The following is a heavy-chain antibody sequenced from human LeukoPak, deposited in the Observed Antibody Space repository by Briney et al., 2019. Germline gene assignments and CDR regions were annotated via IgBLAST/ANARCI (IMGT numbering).Heavy chain of an antibody. Sequence: GGSLRLSCAASGFTFSSYAMSWVRQAPGKGLEWVSAISGSGGSTYYADSVKGRFTISRDNSKNTLYLQMNSLRAEDTAVYYCARGTVAELAFDIWGQGTMVTVSS. J-gene: IGHJ3*02. CDR2: ISGSGGST. CDR3: ARGTVAELAFDI. CDR1: GFTFSSYA. V-gene: IGHV3-23*01. D-gene: IGHD6-19*01.